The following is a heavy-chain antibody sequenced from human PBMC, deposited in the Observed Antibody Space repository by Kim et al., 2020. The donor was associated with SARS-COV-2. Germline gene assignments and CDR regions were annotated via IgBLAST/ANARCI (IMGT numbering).Heavy chain of an antibody. Sequence: ASVKVSCKASGFTFIDYCIHWVRQAPGQGLEWMGWINPNGGGTYYAQTFEGRVTMTRDTSTSTVYMDLDSLKSDDTAVYYCARGTTPSNFHDSSGYFHNWGLGTLITVSS. CDR3: ARGTTPSNFHDSSGYFHN. V-gene: IGHV1-2*02. CDR1: GFTFIDYC. J-gene: IGHJ4*02. CDR2: INPNGGGT. D-gene: IGHD3-22*01.